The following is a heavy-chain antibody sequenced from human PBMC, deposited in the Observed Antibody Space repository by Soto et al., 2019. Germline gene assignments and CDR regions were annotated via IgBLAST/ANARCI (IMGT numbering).Heavy chain of an antibody. V-gene: IGHV3-30-3*01. CDR2: ISYDGSNK. J-gene: IGHJ6*02. Sequence: QVQLVESGGGVVQPGRSLRLSCAASGFTFSSYAMHWVRQAPGKGLEWVAVISYDGSNKYYADSVKGRFTISRDNSKNTLHLQMNSLRAEDTAVYYCSRDSIVVVTASQHHYGMDVWGQGTTVTVSS. D-gene: IGHD2-21*02. CDR1: GFTFSSYA. CDR3: SRDSIVVVTASQHHYGMDV.